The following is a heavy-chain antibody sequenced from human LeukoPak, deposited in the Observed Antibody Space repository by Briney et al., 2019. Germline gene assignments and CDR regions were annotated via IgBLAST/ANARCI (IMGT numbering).Heavy chain of an antibody. J-gene: IGHJ5*02. CDR1: GYTFTSYG. CDR2: ISAYNGNT. Sequence: ASVKVSCKASGYTFTSYGISWVRQAPGQGLEWMGWISAYNGNTNYAQKLQGRVTMTTDTSTSTAYMELRSLRSDDTAVYYCARVLAYSSGWYKGINWFDPWGQGTLVTVSS. D-gene: IGHD6-19*01. V-gene: IGHV1-18*01. CDR3: ARVLAYSSGWYKGINWFDP.